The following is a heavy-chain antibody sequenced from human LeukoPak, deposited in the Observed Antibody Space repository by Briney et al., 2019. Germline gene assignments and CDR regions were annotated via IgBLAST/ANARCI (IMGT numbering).Heavy chain of an antibody. Sequence: RASVKVSCKASGYTFTGYYMHWVRQAPGQGLEWMGWINPNSGGTNYAQKFQGRVTMTRDTSISTAYMELGRLRSDDTAVYYCARGSHSSSWYPYYFDYWGQETLVTVSS. J-gene: IGHJ4*02. CDR1: GYTFTGYY. CDR2: INPNSGGT. CDR3: ARGSHSSSWYPYYFDY. D-gene: IGHD6-13*01. V-gene: IGHV1-2*02.